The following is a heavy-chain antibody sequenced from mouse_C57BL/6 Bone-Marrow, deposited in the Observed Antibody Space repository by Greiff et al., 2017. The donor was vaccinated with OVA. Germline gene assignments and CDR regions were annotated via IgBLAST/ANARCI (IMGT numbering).Heavy chain of an antibody. V-gene: IGHV1-74*01. CDR3: AITWAPSYFDV. D-gene: IGHD4-1*01. CDR2: IHPSDSDT. Sequence: QQRPGQGLEWIGRIHPSDSDTNYNQKFKGKATLTVDKSSSTAYMQLSSLTSEDSAVYYCAITWAPSYFDVWGTGTTVTVSS. J-gene: IGHJ1*03.